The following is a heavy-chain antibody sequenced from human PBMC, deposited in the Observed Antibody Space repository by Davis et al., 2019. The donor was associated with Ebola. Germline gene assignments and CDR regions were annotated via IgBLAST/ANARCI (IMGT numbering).Heavy chain of an antibody. CDR3: ARDGGHSSGWPFDY. CDR1: GYTFTTYG. J-gene: IGHJ4*02. V-gene: IGHV1-18*01. CDR2: ISAYNGNT. D-gene: IGHD6-19*01. Sequence: AASVKVSCKASGYTFTTYGISWVRQAPGQGLEWMGWISAYNGNTNYEQKLQGRVTMTTDTSTSTAYMELRSLISDDTAVYYCARDGGHSSGWPFDYWGQGTLVTVSA.